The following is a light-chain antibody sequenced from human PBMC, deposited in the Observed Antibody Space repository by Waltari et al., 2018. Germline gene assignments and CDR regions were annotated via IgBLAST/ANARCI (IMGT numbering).Light chain of an antibody. V-gene: IGLV2-14*03. Sequence: QSALTQPASVSGSPGQSITISCTGTSSDIGGYKHVSWYQQHPGKAPKRMIYDVSKRPSGFSIRCSVSKSGNTASLTISGRQAEDEADYYCSSFTSSSTWVFGGGTKLTVL. CDR1: SSDIGGYKH. CDR3: SSFTSSSTWV. CDR2: DVS. J-gene: IGLJ3*02.